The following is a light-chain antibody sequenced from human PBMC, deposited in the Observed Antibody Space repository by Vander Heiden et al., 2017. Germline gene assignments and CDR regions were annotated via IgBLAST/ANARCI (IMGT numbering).Light chain of an antibody. J-gene: IGLJ3*02. CDR1: SSNIGAGYD. CDR3: QSYDSSLSGWV. CDR2: GNS. V-gene: IGLV1-40*01. Sequence: QSVLTQPPSVSGAPGQRVTISCTGSSSNIGAGYDVPWYQQLPGTAPKLLIYGNSNRPSGVPDRFSGSKSGTSASLAITGLQAEDEADYYCQSYDSSLSGWVFGGGTKLTGL.